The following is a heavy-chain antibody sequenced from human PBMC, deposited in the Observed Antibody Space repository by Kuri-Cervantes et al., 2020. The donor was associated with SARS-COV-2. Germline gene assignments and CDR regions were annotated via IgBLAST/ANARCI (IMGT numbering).Heavy chain of an antibody. J-gene: IGHJ4*02. CDR1: GYSISSGYY. CDR2: IYHSGST. V-gene: IGHV4-38-2*01. CDR3: TRRAAAGTILLDY. Sequence: GSLRPSCAVSGYSISSGYYWGWIRQPPGKGLEWIGSIYHSGSTYYNPSLKSRVTISVDTSKNQFSLKLSSVTAADTAVYYCTRRAAAGTILLDYWGQGTLVTVSS. D-gene: IGHD6-13*01.